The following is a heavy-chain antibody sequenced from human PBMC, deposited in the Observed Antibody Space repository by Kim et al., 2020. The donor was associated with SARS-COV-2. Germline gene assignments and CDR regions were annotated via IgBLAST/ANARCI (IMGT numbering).Heavy chain of an antibody. Sequence: GGSLRLSCAASGFTFDDYTMHWVRQAPGKGLEWVSLISWDGGSTYYADSVKGRFTISRDNSKNSLYLQMNSLRTEDTALYYCAKEGGLQFQYYFDYWGQGTLVTVSS. V-gene: IGHV3-43*01. J-gene: IGHJ4*02. CDR1: GFTFDDYT. CDR3: AKEGGLQFQYYFDY. D-gene: IGHD5-12*01. CDR2: ISWDGGST.